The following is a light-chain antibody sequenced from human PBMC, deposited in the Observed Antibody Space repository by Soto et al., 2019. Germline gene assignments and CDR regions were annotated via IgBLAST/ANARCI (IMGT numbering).Light chain of an antibody. Sequence: DIQMTQSPSSLSASVGDRVTITYQASQDISNYLNWYQQKPGKAPKVLIYDASTLETGVPSRFSGSGSGTDFTFTISGLQPEDFATYYCQQFADLYTFGQGTKLEIK. J-gene: IGKJ2*01. V-gene: IGKV1-33*01. CDR2: DAS. CDR1: QDISNY. CDR3: QQFADLYT.